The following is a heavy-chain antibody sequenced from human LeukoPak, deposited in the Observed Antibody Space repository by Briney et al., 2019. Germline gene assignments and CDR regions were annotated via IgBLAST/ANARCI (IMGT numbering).Heavy chain of an antibody. D-gene: IGHD3-22*01. CDR1: GFTFSSYW. CDR2: IKKDGSEK. CDR3: ARDLYRIVVVPHYFDY. V-gene: IGHV3-7*01. Sequence: PGGSLRLSCAASGFTFSSYWMSWVRQAPGKGLEWVANIKKDGSEKYYVDSVKGRFTISGDNAKNSLYLQMNSLRAEDTAVYYCARDLYRIVVVPHYFDYWGQGTLVTVSS. J-gene: IGHJ4*02.